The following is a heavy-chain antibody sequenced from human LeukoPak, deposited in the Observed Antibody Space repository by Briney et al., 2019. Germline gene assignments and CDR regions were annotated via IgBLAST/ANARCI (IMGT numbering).Heavy chain of an antibody. V-gene: IGHV1-69*13. J-gene: IGHJ6*02. CDR1: GGTFSSYA. Sequence: GASVKVSCKASGGTFSSYAISWVRQAPGHGLEWMGGIIPIFGTANYAQKFQGRVTITADESTSTAYMELSSLRSEDTAVYYCARPGEAGHRSPSIYYYGMDVWGQGTTVTVSS. CDR2: IIPIFGTA. D-gene: IGHD3-16*01. CDR3: ARPGEAGHRSPSIYYYGMDV.